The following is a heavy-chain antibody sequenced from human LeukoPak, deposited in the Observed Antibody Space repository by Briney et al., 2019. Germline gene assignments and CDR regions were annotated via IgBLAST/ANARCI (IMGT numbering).Heavy chain of an antibody. Sequence: GGSLRLSGAASGFTFDDYAMHWVRQAPGKGREWVSGLSWNSGSIGYADSVKGRLTTSRDNAKNSLYLQMNSLRAEDTALYYCAKGYDILTSYYFDYCGQGTLVTVSS. V-gene: IGHV3-9*01. D-gene: IGHD3-9*01. CDR3: AKGYDILTSYYFDY. CDR1: GFTFDDYA. J-gene: IGHJ4*02. CDR2: LSWNSGSI.